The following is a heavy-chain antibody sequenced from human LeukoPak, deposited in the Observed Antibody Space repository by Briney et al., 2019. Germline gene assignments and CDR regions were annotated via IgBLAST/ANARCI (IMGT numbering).Heavy chain of an antibody. CDR2: SDGGGSST. CDR3: ARGPGSSGGAFVGDY. Sequence: PGGSLRLSCTASGFTFSNHWMHWVRQVPGKGLVWVSRSDGGGSSTSYADSVKGRFSISRDNAKSNLYLQMNSLRVEDTAIYYCARGPGSSGGAFVGDYWGLGTLVTVSS. J-gene: IGHJ4*01. D-gene: IGHD3-22*01. V-gene: IGHV3-74*01. CDR1: GFTFSNHW.